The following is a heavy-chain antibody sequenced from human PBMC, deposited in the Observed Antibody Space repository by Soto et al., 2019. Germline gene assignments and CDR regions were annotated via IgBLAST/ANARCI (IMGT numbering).Heavy chain of an antibody. CDR3: ARDYYDSSGWIDY. CDR2: VYYSGSA. V-gene: IGHV4-61*08. Sequence: LSLTCTVSGDSVSSGGYYWSWIRQPPGKGLEWIGYVYYSGSANYNPSLKSRVTISVDTSKNQFSLKLSSMTAADTAVYYCARDYYDSSGWIDYWGQGTLVTVSS. D-gene: IGHD3-22*01. J-gene: IGHJ4*02. CDR1: GDSVSSGGYY.